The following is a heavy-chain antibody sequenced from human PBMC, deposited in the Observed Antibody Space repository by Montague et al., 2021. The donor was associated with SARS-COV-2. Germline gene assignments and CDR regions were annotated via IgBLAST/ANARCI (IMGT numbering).Heavy chain of an antibody. CDR1: GFTFSPFW. CDR2: INQDGSEK. CDR3: ARGYDSSGYQY. J-gene: IGHJ4*02. Sequence: SLKLSCAASGFTFSPFWMTWVRQVPGKGLEWVANINQDGSEKYYVDSVKGRFTISRDNAKNSLYLQLDSLRAEDTAVYYCARGYDSSGYQYWGQGTLVTVSS. V-gene: IGHV3-7*05. D-gene: IGHD3-22*01.